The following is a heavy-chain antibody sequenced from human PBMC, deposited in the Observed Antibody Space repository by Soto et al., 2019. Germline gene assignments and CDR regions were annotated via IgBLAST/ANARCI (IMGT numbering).Heavy chain of an antibody. CDR3: ATRITVFGLLIPPFDP. J-gene: IGHJ5*02. D-gene: IGHD3-3*01. CDR2: INSDGSST. Sequence: GGSLRLSCAASGFTFISYWMHWVRQAPGKGLVWVSRINSDGSSTTYADSVKGRFTISRDNAKNTLYLQMNSLRAEDTAVYYCATRITVFGLLIPPFDPWGQGTQVTVSS. CDR1: GFTFISYW. V-gene: IGHV3-74*01.